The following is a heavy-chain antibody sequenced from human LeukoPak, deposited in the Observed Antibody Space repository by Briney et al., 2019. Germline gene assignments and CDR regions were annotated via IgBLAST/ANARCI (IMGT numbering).Heavy chain of an antibody. CDR2: IDANAKTT. Sequence: PGGSLRLSCAASGFTFSNYWLHWVRQAPGKGLVWVSRIDANAKTTSYADSVNGRFTISTDNAKKTLYLQMNSLRVEDTAVYYCLTVVETTIAAFDIWGQGTMVTVSS. J-gene: IGHJ3*02. V-gene: IGHV3-74*01. D-gene: IGHD1-26*01. CDR1: GFTFSNYW. CDR3: LTVVETTIAAFDI.